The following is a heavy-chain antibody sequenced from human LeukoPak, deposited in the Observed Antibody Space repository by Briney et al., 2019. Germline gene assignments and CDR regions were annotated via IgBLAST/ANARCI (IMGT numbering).Heavy chain of an antibody. D-gene: IGHD6-19*01. CDR3: AKDFLGAGYSSGWYGS. CDR1: GFTFSTYA. J-gene: IGHJ5*02. CDR2: ISYDGSTK. Sequence: GGSLRLSCAASGFTFSTYAMHWVRQTPGKGLEWVAVISYDGSTKYYGDSVKGRFTISRDNSNNTLYLQMNGLRVEDTALYYCAKDFLGAGYSSGWYGSWGQGTLVTVSS. V-gene: IGHV3-30-3*01.